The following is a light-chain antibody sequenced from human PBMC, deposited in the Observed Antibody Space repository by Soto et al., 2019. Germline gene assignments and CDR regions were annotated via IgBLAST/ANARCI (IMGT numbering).Light chain of an antibody. CDR1: QSISTW. J-gene: IGKJ1*01. CDR3: LQDINYPWT. V-gene: IGKV1-5*01. CDR2: DAS. Sequence: DSQMTQAPSALAACVGDRVTISGRASQSISTWLAWYQHKPGKAPKLLIYDASSLESGVPPRFSGSGSRTDFTLAISSLQPEDSATYYCLQDINYPWTFGQDTEVGIK.